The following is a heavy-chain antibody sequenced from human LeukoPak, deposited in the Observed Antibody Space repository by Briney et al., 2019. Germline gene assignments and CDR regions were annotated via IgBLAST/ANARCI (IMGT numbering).Heavy chain of an antibody. J-gene: IGHJ4*02. CDR2: ISGDSRNI. CDR1: GFAFKYVE. V-gene: IGHV3-48*03. D-gene: IGHD1-26*01. CDR3: AKVKIDLGGEAFYGGTPFDY. Sequence: GGSLRLSCLPSGFAFKYVEMNWIRQAPGKGLEWVASISGDSRNIYYSESAKGRFTISRDNARNSLYLEMSSLRAEDTAIYYCAKVKIDLGGEAFYGGTPFDYWGQGTLVTVSS.